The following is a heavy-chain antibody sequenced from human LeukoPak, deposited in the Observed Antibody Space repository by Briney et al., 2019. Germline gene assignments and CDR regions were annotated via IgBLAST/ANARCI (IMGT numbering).Heavy chain of an antibody. J-gene: IGHJ5*02. CDR2: IIPIFGTA. Sequence: SVKVSCKASGGTFSSYAISWVRQAPGQRLEWMGGIIPIFGTANYAQKFQGRVTITTDESTSTAYMELSSLRSEDTAVYYCAKEKGSGSYLRRWFDPWGQGNLVTVSS. CDR1: GGTFSSYA. CDR3: AKEKGSGSYLRRWFDP. D-gene: IGHD3-10*01. V-gene: IGHV1-69*05.